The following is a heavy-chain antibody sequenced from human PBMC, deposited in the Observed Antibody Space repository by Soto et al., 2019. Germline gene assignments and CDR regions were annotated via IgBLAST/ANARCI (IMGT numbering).Heavy chain of an antibody. D-gene: IGHD3-10*01. V-gene: IGHV1-69*13. Sequence: SVKVSCKASGGTFSSYAISWVRQAPGQGLEWMGGIIPTFGTANYAQKFQGRVTITADESTSTAYMELSSLRSEDTAVYYCAGWNYGSGSYPLYYYGMDVWGQGTTVTVSS. CDR2: IIPTFGTA. CDR1: GGTFSSYA. J-gene: IGHJ6*02. CDR3: AGWNYGSGSYPLYYYGMDV.